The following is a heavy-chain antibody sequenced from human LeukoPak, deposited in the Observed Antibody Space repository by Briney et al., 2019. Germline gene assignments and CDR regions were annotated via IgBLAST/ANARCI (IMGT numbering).Heavy chain of an antibody. D-gene: IGHD1-1*01. CDR1: GFIFDDYA. V-gene: IGHV3-9*01. CDR2: ISWNSGSM. CDR3: AANWYFDY. Sequence: PGGSLRLSCAASGFIFDDYAVHWVRQAPGKGLEWVSGISWNSGSMEYADSVKGRFTISRDNAKNSLYLQMNSLRAEDTAVYYCAANWYFDYWGQGTLVTVSS. J-gene: IGHJ4*02.